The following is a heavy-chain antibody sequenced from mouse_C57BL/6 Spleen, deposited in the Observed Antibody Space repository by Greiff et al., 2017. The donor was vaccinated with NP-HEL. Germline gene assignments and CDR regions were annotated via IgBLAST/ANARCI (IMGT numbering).Heavy chain of an antibody. D-gene: IGHD1-1*01. CDR1: GYTFTSYW. V-gene: IGHV1-50*01. J-gene: IGHJ3*01. Sequence: VQLQQPGAELVKPGASVKLSCKASGYTFTSYWMQWVKQRPGQGLEWIGEIDPSDSYTNYNQKFKGKATLTVDTSSSTAYMQLSSLTSEDSAVYYCAREGYYGSSSFAYWGQGTLVTVSA. CDR2: IDPSDSYT. CDR3: AREGYYGSSSFAY.